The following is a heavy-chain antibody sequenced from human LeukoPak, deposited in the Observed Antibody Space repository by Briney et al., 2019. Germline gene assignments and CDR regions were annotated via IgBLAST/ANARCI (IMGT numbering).Heavy chain of an antibody. J-gene: IGHJ4*02. Sequence: SETLSLTCTVSGGSVSSGSYYWNWIRQPPGKGLEWIGYIYYSGSTNYNPSLKSRVTISVDTSKNQFSLKLSSVTAADTAVYYCARAAYSGSYHSDYWGQGTLVTVSS. CDR3: ARAAYSGSYHSDY. CDR1: GGSVSSGSYY. V-gene: IGHV4-61*01. CDR2: IYYSGST. D-gene: IGHD1-26*01.